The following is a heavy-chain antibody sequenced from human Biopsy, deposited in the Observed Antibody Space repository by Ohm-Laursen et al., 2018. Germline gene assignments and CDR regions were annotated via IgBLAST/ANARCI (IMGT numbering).Heavy chain of an antibody. D-gene: IGHD3-9*01. Sequence: SVKVSCKAPGGTFSNYGVNWVRQAPGQGLEWLGGNNPILGTGNYAQKFQDRVTVAADTSTSTATMELRSLRSDDTAVYYCATKLTGYFHHWGQGTLVIVSS. CDR1: GGTFSNYG. V-gene: IGHV1-69*06. CDR3: ATKLTGYFHH. CDR2: NNPILGTG. J-gene: IGHJ1*01.